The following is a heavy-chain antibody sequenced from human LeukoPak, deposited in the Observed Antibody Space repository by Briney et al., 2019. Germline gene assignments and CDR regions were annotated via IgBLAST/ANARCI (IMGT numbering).Heavy chain of an antibody. Sequence: PGGSLRLSCAASGFTFSSYSMNWVRQAPGKGLEWVSGISWNSGSIGYADSVKGRFTISRDNAKNSLYLQMNSLRAEDTALYYCAKDDVLRYFNWPTEGEYFQHWGQGTLVTVSS. CDR3: AKDDVLRYFNWPTEGEYFQH. J-gene: IGHJ1*01. CDR1: GFTFSSYS. CDR2: ISWNSGSI. D-gene: IGHD3-9*01. V-gene: IGHV3-9*01.